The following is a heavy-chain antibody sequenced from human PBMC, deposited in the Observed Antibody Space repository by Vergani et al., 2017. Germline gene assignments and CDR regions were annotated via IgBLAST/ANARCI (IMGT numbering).Heavy chain of an antibody. CDR3: ARDSGDSGSYYYYYYYMDV. D-gene: IGHD1-26*01. V-gene: IGHV3-21*04. J-gene: IGHJ6*03. CDR1: GFTFSSYS. CDR2: ISSSSSYI. Sequence: EVQLVESGGGLVKRGGSLRLSCAASGFTFSSYSMNWVRQAPGKGLEWVSSISSSSSYIHYSDSLKGRFTISRDNAKSSLYLQMNSLRAEDTAVYYCARDSGDSGSYYYYYYYMDVWGKGTTVTVSS.